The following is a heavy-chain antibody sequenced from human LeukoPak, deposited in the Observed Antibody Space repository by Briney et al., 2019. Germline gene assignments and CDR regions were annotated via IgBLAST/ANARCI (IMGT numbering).Heavy chain of an antibody. CDR1: GFTFSSYS. CDR2: ISSSSSYI. CDR3: APDVDTAMRY. V-gene: IGHV3-21*01. J-gene: IGHJ4*02. Sequence: GGSLRLSCAASGFTFSSYSMNWVRQAPRKGLEWVSSISSSSSYIYYADSVKGRFTISRDNAKNSLYLQMNSLRAEDTAVYYCAPDVDTAMRYWGQGTLVTVSS. D-gene: IGHD5-18*01.